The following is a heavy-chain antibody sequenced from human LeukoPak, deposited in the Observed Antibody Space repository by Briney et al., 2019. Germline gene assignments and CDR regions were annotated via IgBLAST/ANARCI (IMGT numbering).Heavy chain of an antibody. V-gene: IGHV1-69*13. D-gene: IGHD3-10*01. Sequence: SVKVSCKDSGGTLSSYAISWVRQAPGQGLEWMGGIIPIFGTANYAQKFQGRVTITADESTSTAYMELSSLRSEDTAVYYCARGRKNYGSGRLRGSYYYYGMDVWGQGTTVTVSS. J-gene: IGHJ6*02. CDR1: GGTLSSYA. CDR3: ARGRKNYGSGRLRGSYYYYGMDV. CDR2: IIPIFGTA.